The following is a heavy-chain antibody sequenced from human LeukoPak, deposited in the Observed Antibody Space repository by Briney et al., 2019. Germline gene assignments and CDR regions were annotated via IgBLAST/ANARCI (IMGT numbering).Heavy chain of an antibody. J-gene: IGHJ4*02. CDR2: ISYDGRNK. CDR1: GFTFNTYV. V-gene: IGHV3-30*04. Sequence: GGSLRLSCAASGFTFNTYVMHWVRQAPGKGLEWVSFISYDGRNKDYADSVKGRFTISRDNSRNTLYLQMNSLRPEDTAVYYRARGDSLGATMTDLDYWGLGTLVTVSS. D-gene: IGHD1-26*01. CDR3: ARGDSLGATMTDLDY.